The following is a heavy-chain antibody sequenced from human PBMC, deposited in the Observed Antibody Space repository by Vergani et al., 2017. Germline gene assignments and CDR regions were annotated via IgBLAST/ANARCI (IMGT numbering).Heavy chain of an antibody. CDR2: ISSSGTIV. J-gene: IGHJ5*02. D-gene: IGHD2-2*01. CDR1: GFTFSDSY. V-gene: IGHV3-11*04. CDR3: ARGSSTSCYFDP. Sequence: QVQLVESGGGLVKPGGSLRLSCAASGFTFSDSYMSWVRQAPGMGLEWVSYISSSGTIVYYADSVKGRFTISRDNAKNSLYLQMNSLRAEDTAVYYCARGSSTSCYFDPWGQGTLVTVSS.